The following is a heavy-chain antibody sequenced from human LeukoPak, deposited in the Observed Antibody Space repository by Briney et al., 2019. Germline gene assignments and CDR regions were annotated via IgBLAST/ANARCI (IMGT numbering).Heavy chain of an antibody. V-gene: IGHV3-9*01. CDR1: GFTFDDYA. Sequence: GGSLRLSCAASGFTFDDYAMHWVRQAPGMGLEWVSGISWDSRDIYYADSVKGRFTISRDNAKNSLYLQMNSLRAEDTALYYCAKDLYRAAAGHTDYWGQGTLVTVSS. J-gene: IGHJ4*02. CDR2: ISWDSRDI. D-gene: IGHD6-13*01. CDR3: AKDLYRAAAGHTDY.